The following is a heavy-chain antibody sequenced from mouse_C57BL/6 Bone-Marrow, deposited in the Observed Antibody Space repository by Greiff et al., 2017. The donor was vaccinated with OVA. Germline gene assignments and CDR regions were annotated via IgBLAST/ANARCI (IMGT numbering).Heavy chain of an antibody. J-gene: IGHJ4*01. CDR1: GFNIKDDY. V-gene: IGHV14-4*01. CDR3: TTLGKYYAMDY. CDR2: IDPENGDT. Sequence: EVQLQQSGAELVRPGASVKLSCTASGFNIKDDYMHWVKQRPEQGLEWIGWIDPENGDTEYASKFQGKATITADTSSNTAYLQLSSLTSEDTAVYYCTTLGKYYAMDYWGQGTSITVSS.